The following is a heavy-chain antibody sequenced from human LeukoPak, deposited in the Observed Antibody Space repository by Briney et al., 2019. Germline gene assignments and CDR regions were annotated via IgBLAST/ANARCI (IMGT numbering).Heavy chain of an antibody. J-gene: IGHJ4*02. CDR2: ISSSGYST. CDR3: ARDRLSGVVDF. Sequence: GGSLRLSCAASGFSVSSNYMSWIRQAPGKGLEWVSYISSSGYSTYYADSVKGRFTISRDNAKNSLFLQMNSLRAEDTAVYYCARDRLSGVVDFWGQGTLVTVSS. CDR1: GFSVSSNY. V-gene: IGHV3-11*04.